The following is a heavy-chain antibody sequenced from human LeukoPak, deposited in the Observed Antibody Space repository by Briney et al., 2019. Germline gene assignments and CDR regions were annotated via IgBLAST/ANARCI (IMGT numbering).Heavy chain of an antibody. CDR2: ISGSGGST. D-gene: IGHD3-16*01. CDR3: AKVVEEYVSGMVYFDY. V-gene: IGHV3-23*01. CDR1: GFTFSSYA. Sequence: GGSLRLSCAASGFTFSSYAMSWVRLAPGKGLEWVSAISGSGGSTYYADSVKGRFTISRDNSKNTLYLQMNSLRAEDTAVYYCAKVVEEYVSGMVYFDYWGQGTLVTVSS. J-gene: IGHJ4*02.